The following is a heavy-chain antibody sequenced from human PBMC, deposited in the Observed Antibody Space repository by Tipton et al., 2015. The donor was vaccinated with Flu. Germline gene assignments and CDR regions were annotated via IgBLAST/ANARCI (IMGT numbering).Heavy chain of an antibody. J-gene: IGHJ4*02. D-gene: IGHD2-2*01. CDR1: GGSISSYY. Sequence: TLSLTCTVSGGSISSYYWSWIRQPPGKGLEWIGYIYYSGSTNYNPSLKSRVTISVDTSKNQFSLKLSSVTAADTAVYYCARGAEGVVVPRYFDYWGQGTLVTVSS. CDR3: ARGAEGVVVPRYFDY. CDR2: IYYSGST. V-gene: IGHV4-59*12.